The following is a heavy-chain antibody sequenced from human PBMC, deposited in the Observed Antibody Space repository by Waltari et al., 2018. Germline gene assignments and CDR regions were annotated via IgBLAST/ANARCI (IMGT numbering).Heavy chain of an antibody. D-gene: IGHD3-3*01. CDR3: ARDDLLRGHYSYDALDI. V-gene: IGHV3-48*01. CDR2: VSSTGSPI. J-gene: IGHJ3*02. CDR1: GFTLRTYS. Sequence: EVQLVESGGGLVQPGGSLRLSCAASGFTLRTYSMNWVRQAPGKGLEWLSFVSSTGSPIYYAESVKGRFTISRDNDNNLVYLQMSSLRAEDTAVYYCARDDLLRGHYSYDALDIWGQGTMVTVSS.